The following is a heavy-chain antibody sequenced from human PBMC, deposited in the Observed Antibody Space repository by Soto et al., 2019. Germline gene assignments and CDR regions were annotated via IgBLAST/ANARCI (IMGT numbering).Heavy chain of an antibody. CDR3: AKGSIEYSASVDY. CDR2: ISGRGGSS. D-gene: IGHD1-26*01. V-gene: IGHV3-23*01. Sequence: EVQLLECGGGLIQPGGSLRLSCSASGFSFSSYAMMWVRQAPGKGLEWVSVISGRGGSSYFADSAKGRFTISRDNSKNMLYLEMNSLRAEDTAIYFCAKGSIEYSASVDYWGQGTLVIVSS. J-gene: IGHJ4*02. CDR1: GFSFSSYA.